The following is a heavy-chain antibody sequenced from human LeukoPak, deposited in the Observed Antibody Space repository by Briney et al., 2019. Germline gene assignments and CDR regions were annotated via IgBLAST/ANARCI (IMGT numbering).Heavy chain of an antibody. CDR1: GYTFTDYY. Sequence: VKISCKVSGYTFTDYYMYWVQQAPGKGLEWMGLVDPEDGETKYAEKFQGRVTIIADTSTDTAYMELSSLRSEDTAVYYCAKDPTAAAGYFDYWGQGTLVTVSS. V-gene: IGHV1-69-2*01. D-gene: IGHD6-13*01. CDR2: VDPEDGET. J-gene: IGHJ4*02. CDR3: AKDPTAAAGYFDY.